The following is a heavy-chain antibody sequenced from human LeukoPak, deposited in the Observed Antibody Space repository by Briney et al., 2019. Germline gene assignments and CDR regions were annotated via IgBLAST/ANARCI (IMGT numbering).Heavy chain of an antibody. V-gene: IGHV3-30*02. CDR1: GFTFSSYG. CDR3: AKIDPRHSYYFDY. J-gene: IGHJ4*02. D-gene: IGHD6-6*01. CDR2: IRYDGSNK. Sequence: GGSLRLSCAASGFTFSSYGMHWVRQAPGKGLEWVAFIRYDGSNKYYADSVKGRFTISRDNPKNTLYLQMNSLRAEDTAVYYCAKIDPRHSYYFDYWGQGTLVTVSS.